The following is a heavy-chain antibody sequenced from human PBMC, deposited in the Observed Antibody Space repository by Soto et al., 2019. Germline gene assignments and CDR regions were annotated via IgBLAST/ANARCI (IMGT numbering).Heavy chain of an antibody. CDR1: GGSISSGGYY. CDR3: ARLYMALDY. CDR2: IYYSGST. Sequence: SETLSLTCTVSGGSISSGGYYWSWIRQHPGKGLEWIGYIYYSGSTYYNPSLKSRVTISVDTPGSQFTLKLRSVTAADTAVYYCARLYMALDYLGQGSLVTVSS. V-gene: IGHV4-31*03. D-gene: IGHD2-2*02. J-gene: IGHJ4*02.